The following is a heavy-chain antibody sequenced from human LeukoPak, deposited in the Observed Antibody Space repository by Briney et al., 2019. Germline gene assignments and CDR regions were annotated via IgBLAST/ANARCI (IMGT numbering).Heavy chain of an antibody. Sequence: ASVKVSCKASGYTFTGHYMHWVRQAPGQGLEWMGWINPNSGGTNYAQKFQGRVAMTRDTSISAAYMELSRLRSDDTAVYYCARAPGIFGVVIPRPDYWGQGTLVTVSS. CDR2: INPNSGGT. CDR3: ARAPGIFGVVIPRPDY. D-gene: IGHD3-3*01. CDR1: GYTFTGHY. V-gene: IGHV1-2*02. J-gene: IGHJ4*02.